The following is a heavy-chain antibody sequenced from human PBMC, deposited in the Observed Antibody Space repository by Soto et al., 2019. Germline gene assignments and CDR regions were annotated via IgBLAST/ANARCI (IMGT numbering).Heavy chain of an antibody. Sequence: QVQLQQWGAGLLKPSETLSLTCAVYGGSFSGYYWSWIRQPPGKGLEWIGEINHSGSTNYNPSFKSRVTISVDTSKNQFSLKLSSVTAADTAVYYCARHPFIAVAGSFDYWGQGTLVTVSS. CDR3: ARHPFIAVAGSFDY. V-gene: IGHV4-34*01. CDR2: INHSGST. D-gene: IGHD6-19*01. J-gene: IGHJ4*02. CDR1: GGSFSGYY.